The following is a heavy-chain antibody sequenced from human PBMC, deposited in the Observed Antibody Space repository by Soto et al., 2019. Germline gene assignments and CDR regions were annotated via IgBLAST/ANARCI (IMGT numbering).Heavy chain of an antibody. CDR3: ARPIAVTGTNYCIDV. V-gene: IGHV5-51*01. Sequence: KSLEIACKGSGYSFTNYWIGWVRQMPGKGLEWMGIIYPGDSDTRYSPSLHGQVTISADKSISTAYLQWSSLKVSDTAMYYCARPIAVTGTNYCIDVLGQVTTVTVSS. CDR1: GYSFTNYW. D-gene: IGHD6-19*01. CDR2: IYPGDSDT. J-gene: IGHJ6*02.